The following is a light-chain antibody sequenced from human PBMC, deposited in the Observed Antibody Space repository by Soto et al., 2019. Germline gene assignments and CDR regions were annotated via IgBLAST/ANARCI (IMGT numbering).Light chain of an antibody. V-gene: IGKV1-5*03. CDR1: GYRGSW. Sequence: DLHITQSPYTLSTSVGDRDPITCRARGYRGSWLAGYQQKAGRAPNLLIYRASILETGVPSRFTGSASGTEFTLTISSLQPDDFATYYCQQHSNYPITFGGGTKVE. CDR3: QQHSNYPIT. CDR2: RAS. J-gene: IGKJ4*01.